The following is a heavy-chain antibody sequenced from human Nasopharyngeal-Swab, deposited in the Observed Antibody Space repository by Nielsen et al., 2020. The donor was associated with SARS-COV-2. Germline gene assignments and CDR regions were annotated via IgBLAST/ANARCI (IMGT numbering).Heavy chain of an antibody. V-gene: IGHV3-72*01. D-gene: IGHD1-26*01. CDR3: SQWEGGAYFDY. J-gene: IGHJ4*02. Sequence: WIRQPPGKGLEWVGRTRKRGNAYATEYAASVKGRFTISRVDSRNSLYLHMSGLTTEDTAVYYCSQWEGGAYFDYWGQGTLVTVSS. CDR2: TRKRGNAYAT.